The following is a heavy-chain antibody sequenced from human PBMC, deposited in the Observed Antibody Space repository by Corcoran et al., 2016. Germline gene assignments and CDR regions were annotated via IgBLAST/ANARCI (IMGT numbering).Heavy chain of an antibody. V-gene: IGHV4-34*01. Sequence: QVQLQQWGAGLLKPSETLSLTCAVYGGSFSGYYWSWIRQPPGKGLEWIGEINHSGSTNYNPSLKSRVTISVDTSKNQFSLKLRPVTAADTAVYYCARGDSGYHYWGQGTLVTVAS. J-gene: IGHJ4*02. D-gene: IGHD5-12*01. CDR1: GGSFSGYY. CDR2: INHSGST. CDR3: ARGDSGYHY.